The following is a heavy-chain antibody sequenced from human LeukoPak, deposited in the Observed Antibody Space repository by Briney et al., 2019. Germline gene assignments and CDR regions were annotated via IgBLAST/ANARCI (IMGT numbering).Heavy chain of an antibody. CDR3: ASLQSWAVTY. J-gene: IGHJ4*02. V-gene: IGHV3-11*04. CDR2: ISSSGTTT. Sequence: PGGSLRLSCAASGFTFGDYYMTWIRQAPGKGLEWISDISSSGTTTYYTDSVKGRFIISRDNAKKSLYLQMNRLRAEDTAVYYCASLQSWAVTYWGRGTLVTVSS. CDR1: GFTFGDYY. D-gene: IGHD4-17*01.